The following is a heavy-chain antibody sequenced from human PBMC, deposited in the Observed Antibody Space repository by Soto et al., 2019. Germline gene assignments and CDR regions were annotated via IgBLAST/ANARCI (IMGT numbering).Heavy chain of an antibody. CDR1: GGTPSNSA. CDR2: IIPVFGLV. V-gene: IGHV1-69*01. D-gene: IGHD3-22*01. J-gene: IGHJ6*02. CDR3: AGGRIVVVGSRAYYGMDV. Sequence: QVHLLLQSGAEVKKPGSSVKVSCKASGGTPSNSAISWVRQAPGQGLEWMGGIIPVFGLVKYAQNFQGRVTITADESTNTAYMEVSRLRPEDTAVDYCAGGRIVVVGSRAYYGMDVWGQGTTVTVSS.